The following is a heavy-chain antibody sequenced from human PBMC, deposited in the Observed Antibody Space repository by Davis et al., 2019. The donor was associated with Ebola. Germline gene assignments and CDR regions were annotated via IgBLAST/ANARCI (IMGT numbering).Heavy chain of an antibody. CDR1: PFTFINYW. Sequence: GESLKTSCAASPFTFINYWMHWVRQAPGKGLGWVSRANSDGSTTGYGDSVKGRFTISRDNAKNTLYLQMNSLRAEDTAVYYCSREVRGGFSPMDLWGTGTTVTVSS. CDR3: SREVRGGFSPMDL. CDR2: ANSDGSTT. J-gene: IGHJ6*04. V-gene: IGHV3-74*01. D-gene: IGHD5-18*01.